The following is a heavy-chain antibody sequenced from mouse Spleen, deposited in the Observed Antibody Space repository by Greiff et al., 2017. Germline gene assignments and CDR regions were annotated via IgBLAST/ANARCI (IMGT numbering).Heavy chain of an antibody. D-gene: IGHD2-10*02. Sequence: VQLQQPGAELVKPGASVKVSCKASGYTFTSYWMHWVKQRPGPGLEWIGRIHPSDSDTNYKQKFKGKATLTVDKSSSTAYMQLSSLTSEDSAVYYCAIWYGTNWYFDVWGAGTTVTVSS. CDR2: IHPSDSDT. V-gene: IGHV1-74*01. J-gene: IGHJ1*01. CDR3: AIWYGTNWYFDV. CDR1: GYTFTSYW.